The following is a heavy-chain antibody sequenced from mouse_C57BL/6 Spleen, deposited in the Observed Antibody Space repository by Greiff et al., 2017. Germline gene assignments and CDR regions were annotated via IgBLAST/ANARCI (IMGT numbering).Heavy chain of an antibody. V-gene: IGHV1-54*01. J-gene: IGHJ4*01. CDR1: GYAFTNYL. CDR3: AREGPGY. CDR2: INPGSGGT. Sequence: VQLQQSGAELVRPGTSVKVSCKASGYAFTNYLIEWVKQRPGQGLEWIGVINPGSGGTNYNEKFKGKATLTADKSSSTAYMQLSSLTSEDSAVYCCAREGPGYWGQGTSVTVSS.